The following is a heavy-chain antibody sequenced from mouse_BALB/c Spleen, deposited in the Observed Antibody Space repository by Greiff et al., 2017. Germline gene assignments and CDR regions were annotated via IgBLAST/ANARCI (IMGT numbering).Heavy chain of an antibody. V-gene: IGHV14-3*02. CDR2: IDPANGNT. CDR3: ARDTTYAMDY. J-gene: IGHJ4*01. CDR1: GFNIKDTY. Sequence: DVKLVESGAELVKPGASVKLSCTASGFNIKDTYMHWVKQRPEQGLEWIGRIDPANGNTKYDPKFQGKATITADTSSNTAYLQLSSLTSEDTAVYYCARDTTYAMDYWGQGTSVTVSS. D-gene: IGHD1-1*01.